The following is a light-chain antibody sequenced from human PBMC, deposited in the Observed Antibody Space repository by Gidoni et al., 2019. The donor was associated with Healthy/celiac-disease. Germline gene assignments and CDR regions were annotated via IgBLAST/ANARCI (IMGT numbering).Light chain of an antibody. J-gene: IGLJ1*01. Sequence: SYELTQPPSVSVSPGQTASITCSGAKLGDKYACWYQQKPGQSPVLVIYQDSKRPSGIPERFSGSNSGNTATLTISGTQAMDEADYYCQAWDSSTGVFGTGTKVTV. CDR3: QAWDSSTGV. V-gene: IGLV3-1*01. CDR2: QDS. CDR1: KLGDKY.